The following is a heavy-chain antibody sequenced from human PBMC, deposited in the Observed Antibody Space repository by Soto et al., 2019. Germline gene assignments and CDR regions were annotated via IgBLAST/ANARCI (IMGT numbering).Heavy chain of an antibody. CDR3: ARDEATMVRGVHHNWFDP. D-gene: IGHD3-10*01. V-gene: IGHV1-46*01. J-gene: IGHJ5*02. Sequence: ASVKVSCTASGYTFTSYYMHCVRQAPGQGLEWMGIINPSGGSTSYAQKFQGRVTMTRDTSTSTVYMELSSLRSEDTAVYYCARDEATMVRGVHHNWFDPWGQGTLVTVSS. CDR2: INPSGGST. CDR1: GYTFTSYY.